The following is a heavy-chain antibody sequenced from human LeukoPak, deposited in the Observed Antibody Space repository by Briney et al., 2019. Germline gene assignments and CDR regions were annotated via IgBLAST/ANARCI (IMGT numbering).Heavy chain of an antibody. V-gene: IGHV3-21*01. Sequence: GGSLRLSCAASGFSLRTFTLHWVRQAPGKGLEWVSSIGSTTTDMSYTGSVKGRFSISRDNAKNSLSLQMNSLRVEDTAVYYCTRDRLFDCWGQGTLVTVSS. J-gene: IGHJ4*02. CDR1: GFSLRTFT. CDR3: TRDRLFDC. CDR2: IGSTTTDM. D-gene: IGHD6-6*01.